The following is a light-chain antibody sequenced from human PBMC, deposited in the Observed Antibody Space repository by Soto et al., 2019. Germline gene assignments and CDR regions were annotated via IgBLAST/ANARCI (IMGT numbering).Light chain of an antibody. V-gene: IGKV3-15*01. CDR2: GAS. Sequence: EVVMTQSPATLSVSPGERATLSCRASQSVSSNLAWYQQKPGHAPRLLIYGASTRATGIPARFSGSRSGTELTLTISSLQSEDFAVYYCQQYNDWPRTFGQGTKVEIK. CDR3: QQYNDWPRT. J-gene: IGKJ1*01. CDR1: QSVSSN.